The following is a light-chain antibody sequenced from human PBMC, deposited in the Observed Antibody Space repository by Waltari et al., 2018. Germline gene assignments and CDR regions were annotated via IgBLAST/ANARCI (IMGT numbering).Light chain of an antibody. J-gene: IGLJ3*02. CDR2: EVS. Sequence: QSALTQPASVSGSPGQSITIPCTGTSSDVGSYKFVSWYQQHPGKAPKLMIYEVSKRPSGVANRFSGSKSGNTASRTISGLQAEDEADYYCCSYAGDSALVFGGGTRLTVL. CDR1: SSDVGSYKF. CDR3: CSYAGDSALV. V-gene: IGLV2-23*02.